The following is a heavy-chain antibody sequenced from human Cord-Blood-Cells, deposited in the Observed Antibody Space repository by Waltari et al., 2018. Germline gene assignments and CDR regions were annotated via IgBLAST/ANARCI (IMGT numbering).Heavy chain of an antibody. D-gene: IGHD1-7*01. CDR2: ISSSSSYI. Sequence: EVQLVESGGGLVKPGGSLRLSCAASGFTFSSYSMNWVRQAPGKGLEWVSSISSSSSYIYYADSVKGRFTISRNNAKNSLYLQMNSLRAEDTAVYYCARDSGTTRAFDIWGQGTMVTVSS. CDR1: GFTFSSYS. V-gene: IGHV3-21*01. J-gene: IGHJ3*02. CDR3: ARDSGTTRAFDI.